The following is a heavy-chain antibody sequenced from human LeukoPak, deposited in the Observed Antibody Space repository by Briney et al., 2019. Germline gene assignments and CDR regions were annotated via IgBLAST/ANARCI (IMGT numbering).Heavy chain of an antibody. CDR3: ARTGTPIAVAYPFAY. J-gene: IGHJ4*02. CDR2: ISGSGGST. V-gene: IGHV3-23*01. D-gene: IGHD6-19*01. Sequence: GGSLRLSCAASGFTFSSYAMSWVRQAPGKGLEWVSAISGSGGSTYYADSVKGRFTISRDNSKNTLYLQMNSLRAEDTAVYYCARTGTPIAVAYPFAYWGQGTLVTVSS. CDR1: GFTFSSYA.